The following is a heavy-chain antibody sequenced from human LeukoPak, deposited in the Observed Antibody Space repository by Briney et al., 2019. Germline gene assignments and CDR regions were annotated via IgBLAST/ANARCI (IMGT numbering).Heavy chain of an antibody. CDR2: FDPEDGET. D-gene: IGHD3-22*01. Sequence: ASVKVSCKVSGYTLTELSMHWVRQAPGKGLEWMGGFDPEDGETIYAQKFQGRVTMTEDASTDTAYMELSSLRSEDTAVYYCATADDSTGLYFDYWGQGTLVTVSS. CDR3: ATADDSTGLYFDY. CDR1: GYTLTELS. V-gene: IGHV1-24*01. J-gene: IGHJ4*02.